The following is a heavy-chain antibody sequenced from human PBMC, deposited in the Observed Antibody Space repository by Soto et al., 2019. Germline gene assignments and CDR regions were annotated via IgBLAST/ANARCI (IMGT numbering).Heavy chain of an antibody. J-gene: IGHJ4*02. D-gene: IGHD2-21*02. CDR2: ISSSSSYI. CDR3: ARDRWGYCGGDCPVTFDY. V-gene: IGHV3-21*01. CDR1: GFTFISYS. Sequence: GSLRLSCAASGFTFISYSMNFFRQAPVKWLEWVSSISSSSSYIYYADSVKGRFTISRDNAKNSLYLQMNSLRAEDTAVYYCARDRWGYCGGDCPVTFDYWGQGTLVTVSS.